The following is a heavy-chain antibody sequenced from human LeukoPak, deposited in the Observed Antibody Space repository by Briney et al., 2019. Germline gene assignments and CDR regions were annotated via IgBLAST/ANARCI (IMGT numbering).Heavy chain of an antibody. J-gene: IGHJ5*02. CDR3: ARIRRSNNWFDP. CDR1: GFTFSSYG. V-gene: IGHV3-30*02. CDR2: IRYDGSNK. Sequence: PGGYLRLSCAASGFTFSSYGMHWVRQAPGKGLEWVAFIRYDGSNKYYADSVKGRFTISRDNSKNTLYLQMNSLRAEDTAVYYCARIRRSNNWFDPWGQGTLVTVSS.